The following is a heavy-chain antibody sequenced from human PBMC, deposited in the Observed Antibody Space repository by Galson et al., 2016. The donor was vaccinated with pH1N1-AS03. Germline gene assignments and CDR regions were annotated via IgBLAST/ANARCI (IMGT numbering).Heavy chain of an antibody. D-gene: IGHD5-12*01. V-gene: IGHV3-64*01. J-gene: IGHJ4*02. Sequence: SLRLSCAASGFTLSKYGMHWVRQAPGKGLEFVSAFSSIGGRTFYANSVKGRFIVSRGTSKNTLSLQMGSLKIEDTAVYYCARDDSGYAYWGQGTPVKVSS. CDR1: GFTLSKYG. CDR2: FSSIGGRT. CDR3: ARDDSGYAY.